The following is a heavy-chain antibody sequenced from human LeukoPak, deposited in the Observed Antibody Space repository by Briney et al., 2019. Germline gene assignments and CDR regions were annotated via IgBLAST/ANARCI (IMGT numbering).Heavy chain of an antibody. V-gene: IGHV4-61*08. CDR3: AKTVAGYWYFDL. J-gene: IGHJ2*01. CDR1: GGSISSGGYS. D-gene: IGHD6-19*01. CDR2: IYYSGNT. Sequence: SETLSLTCAVSGGSISSGGYSWSWIRQPPGKPLEWIGYIYYSGNTNYNPSLKSRLTISVDTSKDQFSLKLSSVTAADTAVYYCAKTVAGYWYFDLWGRGTLVTVSS.